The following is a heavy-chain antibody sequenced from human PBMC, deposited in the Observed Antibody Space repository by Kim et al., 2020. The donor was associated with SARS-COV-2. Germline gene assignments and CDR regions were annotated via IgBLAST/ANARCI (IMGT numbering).Heavy chain of an antibody. J-gene: IGHJ5*02. D-gene: IGHD3-10*01. V-gene: IGHV1-18*01. CDR2: ISAYNGNT. CDR1: GYTFTSYG. CDR3: ARDWDYYGSGSYSEMGWFDP. Sequence: ASVKVSCKASGYTFTSYGISWVRQAPGQGLEWMGWISAYNGNTNYAQKLQGRVTMTTDTSTSTAYMELRSLRSDDTAVYYCARDWDYYGSGSYSEMGWFDPWGQGTLVTVSS.